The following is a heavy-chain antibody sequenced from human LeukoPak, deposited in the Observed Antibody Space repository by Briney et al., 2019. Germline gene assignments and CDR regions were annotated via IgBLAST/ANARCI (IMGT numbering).Heavy chain of an antibody. CDR2: IYYSGST. CDR3: ARVASDDAFDI. CDR1: GGSFSGYY. J-gene: IGHJ3*02. Sequence: SETLSLTCAVYGGSFSGYYWSWIRQPPGKGLEWIGYIYYSGSTNYNPSLKSRVTISVDTSKNQFSLKLSSVTAADTAVYYCARVASDDAFDIWGQGTMVTVSS. V-gene: IGHV4-59*01.